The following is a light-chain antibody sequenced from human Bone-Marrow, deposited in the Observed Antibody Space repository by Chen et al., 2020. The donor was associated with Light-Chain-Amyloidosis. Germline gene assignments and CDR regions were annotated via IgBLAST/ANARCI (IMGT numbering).Light chain of an antibody. J-gene: IGLJ3*02. CDR2: EVS. CDR1: SSDVGTYKF. CDR3: CSYAGSPWV. V-gene: IGLV2-23*02. Sequence: QSALTQPASVSGSPGQSITISCTGTSSDVGTYKFVSWYQQHPGKAPKLMLFEVSERPSGVSNRFSGSKSGNTASLTISGLQAEDEADYYCCSYAGSPWVFGGGTKLTVL.